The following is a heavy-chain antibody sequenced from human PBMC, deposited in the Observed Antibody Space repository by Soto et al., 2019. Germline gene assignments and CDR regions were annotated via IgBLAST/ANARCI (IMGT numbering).Heavy chain of an antibody. Sequence: GVLRLSCTASGFTFGDYAMSWFRQAPGKGLEWVGFIRSKAYGGTTEYAASVKGRFTISRDDSKSIAYLQMNSLKTEDTAVYYCTRGAYCSSTSCYPPSPFAYWGQGTLVTVSS. V-gene: IGHV3-49*03. CDR1: GFTFGDYA. D-gene: IGHD2-2*01. CDR2: IRSKAYGGTT. CDR3: TRGAYCSSTSCYPPSPFAY. J-gene: IGHJ4*02.